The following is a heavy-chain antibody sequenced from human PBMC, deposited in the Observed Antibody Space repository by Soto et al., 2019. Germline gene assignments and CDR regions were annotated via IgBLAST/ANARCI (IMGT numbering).Heavy chain of an antibody. Sequence: PSETLSLTCTVSGGSISRDYWSWILQPPGKGLEWIGYIYYSGSTNYNPSLTSRVTISVDTSKNQFSLKLSSLTAADTAVYYCARGGVSRSWYYYYGMDVWGQGTTVTVSS. CDR2: IYYSGST. V-gene: IGHV4-59*01. J-gene: IGHJ6*01. CDR1: GGSISRDY. CDR3: ARGGVSRSWYYYYGMDV. D-gene: IGHD6-13*01.